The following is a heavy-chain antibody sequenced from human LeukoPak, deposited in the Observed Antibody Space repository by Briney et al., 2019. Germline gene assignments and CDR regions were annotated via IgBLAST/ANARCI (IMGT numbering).Heavy chain of an antibody. J-gene: IGHJ3*02. CDR3: ARDRVVVPAANAFDI. Sequence: SETRSLTCTVSGASIGSGCYYWSWPRHPAGKGLEGFGRIFTSESTNYNPSLKGRGTISVDTSKNQFSLKLSSVNAADTAVYYCARDRVVVPAANAFDIWGQGTMVTVSS. CDR2: IFTSEST. CDR1: GASIGSGCYY. D-gene: IGHD2-2*01. V-gene: IGHV4-61*02.